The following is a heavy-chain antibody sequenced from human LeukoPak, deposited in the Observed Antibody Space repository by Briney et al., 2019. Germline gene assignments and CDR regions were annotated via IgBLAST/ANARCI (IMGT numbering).Heavy chain of an antibody. CDR1: GFTISGHW. CDR2: ISGDGSIT. V-gene: IGHV3-74*01. Sequence: GGSLRLSCAASGFTISGHWMHWVRQAPGKGLVWVSRISGDGSITAYADSVKGRFTISRDNAKNTLYLQVNSLRAEDTAAYYCARGRAGNYYNHNDYWGQGTLVTVSS. D-gene: IGHD3-10*01. J-gene: IGHJ4*01. CDR3: ARGRAGNYYNHNDY.